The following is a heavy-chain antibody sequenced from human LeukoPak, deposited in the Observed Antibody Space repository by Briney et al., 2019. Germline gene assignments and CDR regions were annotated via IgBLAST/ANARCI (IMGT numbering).Heavy chain of an antibody. V-gene: IGHV3-48*02. J-gene: IGHJ3*02. CDR3: ARDTVKTTNDAFDI. Sequence: PGGSLRLSCAASGFTFSNYWMTWVRQAPGKGLEWVSYISSSSSTIYYADSVKGRFTISRDNAKNSLYLQMNSLRDEDTAVYYCARDTVKTTNDAFDIWGQGTMVTVSS. CDR1: GFTFSNYW. D-gene: IGHD4-17*01. CDR2: ISSSSSTI.